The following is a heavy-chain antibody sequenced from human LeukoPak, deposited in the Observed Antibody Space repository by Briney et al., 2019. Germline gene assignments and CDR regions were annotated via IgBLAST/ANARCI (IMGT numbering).Heavy chain of an antibody. Sequence: GGSLRLSCAASGFTFSSYAMHWVRQAPGKGLEWVAVISYDGSNKYYADSVKGRFTISRDNSKNTLYLQMNSLRAEDTAVYYCARGGAIGLDTRFLEWLDYYYYGMDVWGQGTTVTVSS. D-gene: IGHD3-3*01. CDR1: GFTFSSYA. V-gene: IGHV3-30*04. J-gene: IGHJ6*02. CDR2: ISYDGSNK. CDR3: ARGGAIGLDTRFLEWLDYYYYGMDV.